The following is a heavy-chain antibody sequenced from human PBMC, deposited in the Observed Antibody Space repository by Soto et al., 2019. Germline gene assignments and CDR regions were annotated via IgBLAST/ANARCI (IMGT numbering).Heavy chain of an antibody. CDR3: ARSPRAIDYYYYMDV. CDR2: INHSGST. Sequence: SETLSLTCAVYGGSFSGYYWSWIRQPPGKGLEWIGEINHSGSTNYNPSLKSRVTISVDTSKNQFSLKLSSVTAADTAVYYCARSPRAIDYYYYMDVWGKGTTVTVSS. V-gene: IGHV4-34*01. CDR1: GGSFSGYY. J-gene: IGHJ6*03.